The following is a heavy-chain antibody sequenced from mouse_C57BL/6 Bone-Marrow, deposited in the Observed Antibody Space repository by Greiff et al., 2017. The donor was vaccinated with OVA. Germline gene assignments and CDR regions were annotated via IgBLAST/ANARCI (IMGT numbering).Heavy chain of an antibody. Sequence: EVQLVESGPELVKPGASVKIPCKASGYTFTDYNMDWVKQSHGKSLEWIGDINPNNGGTIYNQKFKGKATLTVDKSSSPAYMELLSLTSEDTAVYYCARKLRRLHYYAMDYWGQGTSVTVSA. CDR2: INPNNGGT. CDR3: ARKLRRLHYYAMDY. V-gene: IGHV1-18*01. CDR1: GYTFTDYN. J-gene: IGHJ4*01. D-gene: IGHD1-2*01.